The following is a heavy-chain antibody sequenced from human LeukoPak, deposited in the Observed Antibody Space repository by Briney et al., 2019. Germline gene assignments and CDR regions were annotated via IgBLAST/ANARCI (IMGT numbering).Heavy chain of an antibody. CDR3: ARDYSRFRRSFVY. J-gene: IGHJ4*02. Sequence: SETLSLTCSVSGGSLSSSSYYWGWLRQPPGKELESIGNIYYDGSTYYNPSLRGRVTISVDTSKNQFSLKLSSVTAADTAVYYCARDYSRFRRSFVYWGQETLLTVSS. CDR1: GGSLSSSSYY. V-gene: IGHV4-39*01. CDR2: IYYDGST. D-gene: IGHD4-11*01.